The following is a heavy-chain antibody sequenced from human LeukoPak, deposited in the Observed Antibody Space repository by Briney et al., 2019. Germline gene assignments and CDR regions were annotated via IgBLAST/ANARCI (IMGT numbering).Heavy chain of an antibody. V-gene: IGHV3-23*01. J-gene: IGHJ6*02. CDR1: GFTFSSYA. Sequence: GGSLRLSCAASGFTFSSYAMSWVRQAPGKGLEWVSAISGSGGSTYYADSVKGRFTISRDNSKNTLYLQMNSLRAEDTAVYYCAKRVRWGVATYYYYYGMDVWGQGTTVTVSS. D-gene: IGHD5-12*01. CDR2: ISGSGGST. CDR3: AKRVRWGVATYYYYYGMDV.